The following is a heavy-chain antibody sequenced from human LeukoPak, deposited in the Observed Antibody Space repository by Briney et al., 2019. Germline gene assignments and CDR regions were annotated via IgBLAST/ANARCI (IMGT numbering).Heavy chain of an antibody. CDR3: ARHRGSSSSSYPLDAFDI. V-gene: IGHV4-59*08. CDR2: MYSSGST. CDR1: GGSISSYY. Sequence: PSETLSLTCTVSGGSISSYYWSWIRQPPGKGLEWIGYMYSSGSTNYNPSLKSRATMSVDTSKNQLSLRLNSVTAADTALYYCARHRGSSSSSYPLDAFDIWGQGTLVTVSS. J-gene: IGHJ3*02. D-gene: IGHD6-13*01.